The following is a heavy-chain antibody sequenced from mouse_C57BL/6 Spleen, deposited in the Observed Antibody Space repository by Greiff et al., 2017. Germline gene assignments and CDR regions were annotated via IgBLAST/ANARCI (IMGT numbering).Heavy chain of an antibody. Sequence: EVQLQQSGPELVKPGASVKISCKASGYTFTDYYMNWVKQSHGKSLEWIGDINPNNGGTSYNQKFKGKATLTVDKSSSTAYMELRSLTSEDSAVYYCARRGPTGPFDYWGQGTTLTVSA. CDR1: GYTFTDYY. CDR3: ARRGPTGPFDY. D-gene: IGHD4-1*02. V-gene: IGHV1-26*01. J-gene: IGHJ2*01. CDR2: INPNNGGT.